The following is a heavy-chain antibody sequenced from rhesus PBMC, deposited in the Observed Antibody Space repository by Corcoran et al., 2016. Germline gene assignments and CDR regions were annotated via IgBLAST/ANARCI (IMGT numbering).Heavy chain of an antibody. Sequence: EVQLVESGGGLAKPGGSLRLSCAASGFTFSDYYMDWVRQAPGKGLEWVSRISNDGGITRYADSVKGRCTISRENAKITLYFQMNSLRAEDTAVYYCARDGNWNDAPFDYWGKGVLVTVSS. CDR3: ARDGNWNDAPFDY. CDR1: GFTFSDYY. J-gene: IGHJ4*01. V-gene: IGHV3-178*01. D-gene: IGHD1-7*02. CDR2: ISNDGGIT.